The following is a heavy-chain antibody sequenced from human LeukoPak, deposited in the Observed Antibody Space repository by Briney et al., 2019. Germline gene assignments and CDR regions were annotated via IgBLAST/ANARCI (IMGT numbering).Heavy chain of an antibody. Sequence: GASVRVSCKASGYTFTGYYMHWVRQAPGQGLEWMGWINPNSGGTNYAQKFQGWVTMTRDTSISTAYMELSRPRSDDTAVYYCARGLSSTSCCYFDYWGQGTLVTVSS. D-gene: IGHD2-2*01. CDR2: INPNSGGT. V-gene: IGHV1-2*04. J-gene: IGHJ4*02. CDR1: GYTFTGYY. CDR3: ARGLSSTSCCYFDY.